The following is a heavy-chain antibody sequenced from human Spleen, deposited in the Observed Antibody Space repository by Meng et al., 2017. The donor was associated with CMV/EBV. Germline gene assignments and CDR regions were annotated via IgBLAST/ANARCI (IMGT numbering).Heavy chain of an antibody. J-gene: IGHJ4*02. CDR2: INPKSGDI. Sequence: ASVKVSCKASGYTFTGYYMHWVRQAPGQGLEWMGWINPKSGDIKYAQKFRGRVTMTRDASINTAYMEVSRLRSDDTAVYYCARGILSGYDLDLWGQGTLVTVSS. CDR3: ARGILSGYDLDL. CDR1: GYTFTGYY. D-gene: IGHD5-12*01. V-gene: IGHV1-2*02.